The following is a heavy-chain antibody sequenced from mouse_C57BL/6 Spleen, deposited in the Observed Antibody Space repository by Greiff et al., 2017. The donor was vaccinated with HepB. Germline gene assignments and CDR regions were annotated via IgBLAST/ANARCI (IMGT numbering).Heavy chain of an antibody. CDR1: GYTFTSYW. J-gene: IGHJ1*03. Sequence: QVQLQQSGAELVKPGASVKLSCKASGYTFTSYWMHWVKQRPGQGLEWIGMIHPNSGSTNYNEKFKSKATLTVDKSSSTAYMQLSSLTSEDSAVYYCARCGDYGWYFDVWGTGTTVTVSS. V-gene: IGHV1-64*01. D-gene: IGHD2-4*01. CDR2: IHPNSGST. CDR3: ARCGDYGWYFDV.